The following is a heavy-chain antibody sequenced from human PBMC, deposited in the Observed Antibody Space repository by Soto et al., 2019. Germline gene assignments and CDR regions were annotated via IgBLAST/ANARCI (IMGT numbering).Heavy chain of an antibody. CDR1: GFTFSSYG. D-gene: IGHD6-6*01. V-gene: IGHV3-33*01. J-gene: IGHJ6*02. CDR2: IWYDGSNK. CDR3: GREGGGSREQLVGYYYYGMDV. Sequence: GGSLRLSCAASGFTFSSYGMHWVRQAPGKGLEWVAVIWYDGSNKYYADSVKGRFTISRDNSKNTRYLQMNSLRAEDTAVDYIGREGGGSREQLVGYYYYGMDVWGQGTTVTVSS.